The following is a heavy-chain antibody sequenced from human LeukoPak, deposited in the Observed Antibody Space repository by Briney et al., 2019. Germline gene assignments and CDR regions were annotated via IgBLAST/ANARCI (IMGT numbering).Heavy chain of an antibody. V-gene: IGHV3-7*01. CDR1: GFTFSSHG. D-gene: IGHD6-13*01. Sequence: GGPQRLSCAASGFTFSSHGTSWVRQAPGKRLVWVANIKQGGSEKYCVDCVKGRFTISRDSAKNSLYLHMNSLRAEDTAVYYCAREGALAAAGTDYYYGMDVWRQGTTVTVSS. CDR2: IKQGGSEK. CDR3: AREGALAAAGTDYYYGMDV. J-gene: IGHJ6*02.